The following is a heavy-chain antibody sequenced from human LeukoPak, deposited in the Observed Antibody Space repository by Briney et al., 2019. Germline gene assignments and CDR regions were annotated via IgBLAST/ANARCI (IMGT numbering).Heavy chain of an antibody. Sequence: ASVKVSCKASGYTFTDYYMHWVRQATGQGLEWMGWINPNSGGANYARKFQGRVTMTRDTSISTAYMEVSRLRSDDTAVYYCARGLGTVTTLNYYVADWGQGTLVTVSS. CDR1: GYTFTDYY. CDR3: ARGLGTVTTLNYYVAD. V-gene: IGHV1-2*02. D-gene: IGHD4-17*01. CDR2: INPNSGGA. J-gene: IGHJ4*02.